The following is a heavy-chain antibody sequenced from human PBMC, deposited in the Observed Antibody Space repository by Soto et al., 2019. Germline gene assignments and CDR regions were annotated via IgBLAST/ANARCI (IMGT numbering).Heavy chain of an antibody. J-gene: IGHJ4*02. CDR2: ISSSGGTI. CDR3: ATPPSAGQLVGDY. CDR1: GFTFSDYY. Sequence: GGSLRLSCAASGFTFSDYYMSWIRQAPGKGLEWVSYISSSGGTIYYADSVKGRFTISRDNAKNSLYLQMNSLRAEDTAVYYCATPPSAGQLVGDYWGQGTLVTVSS. D-gene: IGHD6-6*01. V-gene: IGHV3-11*01.